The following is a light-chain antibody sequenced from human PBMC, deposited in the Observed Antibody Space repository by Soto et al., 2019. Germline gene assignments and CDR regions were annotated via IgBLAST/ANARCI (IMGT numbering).Light chain of an antibody. V-gene: IGKV3-20*01. CDR2: GAS. J-gene: IGKJ5*01. CDR1: QTGSGKI. Sequence: EILLTQSPDAQSLSLGEGDTLCCRARQTGSGKILVECQQRPGQAPRLLINGASTRAASITDRFSSSRCGTDFTLTITRLEPEDSAVYYCQQYSGLPTTFGQGTRLEIK. CDR3: QQYSGLPTT.